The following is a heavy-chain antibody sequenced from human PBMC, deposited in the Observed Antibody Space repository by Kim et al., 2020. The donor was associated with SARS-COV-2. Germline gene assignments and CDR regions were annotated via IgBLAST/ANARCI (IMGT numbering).Heavy chain of an antibody. D-gene: IGHD3-10*01. J-gene: IGHJ6*02. V-gene: IGHV3-23*01. CDR2: INENGDRT. Sequence: GGSLRLSCAASGFTFGNYAMSWVRQAPGKGPEWVSDINENGDRTHYADSVRGRFTISRDNYRKTLYLQVTSLRAEDTGVYYCAKGGRQPVPTTALFWLGASRNFLYFHSGLDVWGQGPWVLVSS. CDR1: GFTFGNYA. CDR3: AKGGRQPVPTTALFWLGASRNFLYFHSGLDV.